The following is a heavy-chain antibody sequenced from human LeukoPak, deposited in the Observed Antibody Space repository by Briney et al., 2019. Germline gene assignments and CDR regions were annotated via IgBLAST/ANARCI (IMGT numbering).Heavy chain of an antibody. D-gene: IGHD1-1*01. CDR3: AKSLRTGTPSYLRSMCSY. Sequence: GGSLRLSCAASGFTFSSYAMSWVRQAPGKGLEWVSAISGSGGSTYYADSVKGRFTISRDNSKNTLYLQMNSLRAEDTAVYYCAKSLRTGTPSYLRSMCSYWGQGTLVTVSS. CDR2: ISGSGGST. V-gene: IGHV3-23*01. CDR1: GFTFSSYA. J-gene: IGHJ4*02.